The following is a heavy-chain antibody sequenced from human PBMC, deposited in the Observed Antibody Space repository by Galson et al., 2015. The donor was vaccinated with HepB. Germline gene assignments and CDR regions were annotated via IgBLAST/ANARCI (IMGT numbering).Heavy chain of an antibody. CDR1: GFTFSTYW. D-gene: IGHD3-22*01. CDR2: IKQGGSEK. J-gene: IGHJ4*02. Sequence: SLRLSCAASGFTFSTYWMSWVRQAPGKGLEWVANIKQGGSEKYYVDSVKGRFTISRDNAKNSLYLQMSSLRAEDTAVYHCARMRYLSYDSSGYYQNTYYFDYWGQGTLVTVSS. V-gene: IGHV3-7*03. CDR3: ARMRYLSYDSSGYYQNTYYFDY.